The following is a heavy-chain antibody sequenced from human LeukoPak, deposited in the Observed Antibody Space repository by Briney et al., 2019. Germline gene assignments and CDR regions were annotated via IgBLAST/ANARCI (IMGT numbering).Heavy chain of an antibody. Sequence: GGSLRLSCAASGFTFSSYSMNWVRQAPGKGLEWVSSISSSSSYIYYADSVKGRFTISRDNAKNSLYLQMNSLRAEDTAVYYCAREPWGGRRYCSSTSCPRGAFDIWGQGTMVTVSS. CDR3: AREPWGGRRYCSSTSCPRGAFDI. CDR2: ISSSSSYI. D-gene: IGHD2-2*01. CDR1: GFTFSSYS. J-gene: IGHJ3*02. V-gene: IGHV3-21*01.